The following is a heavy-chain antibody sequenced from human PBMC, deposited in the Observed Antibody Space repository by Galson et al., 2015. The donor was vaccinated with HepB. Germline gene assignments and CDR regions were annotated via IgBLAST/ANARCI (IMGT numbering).Heavy chain of an antibody. V-gene: IGHV4-4*07. CDR3: ARDVDGNYLFDY. D-gene: IGHD1-7*01. Sequence: SGTPFPTCNVSWGAFYSFYLGRIRAPAGEGPEGVWGISLREGTQDKPSPQKRVRQFIDKAKKHFSLKLSSLTAADTAVYYCARDVDGNYLFDYRGQGILVTVSS. J-gene: IGHJ4*02. CDR2: ISLREGT. CDR1: WGAFYSFY.